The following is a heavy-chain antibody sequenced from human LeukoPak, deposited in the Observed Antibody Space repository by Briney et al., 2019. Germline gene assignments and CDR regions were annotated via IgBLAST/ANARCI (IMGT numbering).Heavy chain of an antibody. CDR2: ISAGDSRK. CDR1: GFTFSTYN. J-gene: IGHJ6*03. V-gene: IGHV3-48*04. CDR3: ARGPYYYYMDV. Sequence: PGGSLRLSCAASGFTFSTYNMNWVRQAPGKGLKWVAYISAGDSRKYYADSVKGRFTVSRDNARNSLYLQMNSLRAEDTAIYYCARGPYYYYMDVWGKGTTVTVSS.